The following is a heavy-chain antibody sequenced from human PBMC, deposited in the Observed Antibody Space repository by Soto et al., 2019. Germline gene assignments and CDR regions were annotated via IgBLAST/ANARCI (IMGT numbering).Heavy chain of an antibody. CDR2: MSGSSSTT. CDR1: GLTFSNYA. J-gene: IGHJ4*02. Sequence: EVRLLESGGGLVKPGGSLRLSCATSGLTFSNYAMSWVRQAPGGGLEWVSSMSGSSSTTYYADSVRGRFTISRDRSKNTLYLKMSSLRAGDTALYYCAKNQERELPRVIDFWGQGTLVTVSS. CDR3: AKNQERELPRVIDF. D-gene: IGHD1-7*01. V-gene: IGHV3-23*01.